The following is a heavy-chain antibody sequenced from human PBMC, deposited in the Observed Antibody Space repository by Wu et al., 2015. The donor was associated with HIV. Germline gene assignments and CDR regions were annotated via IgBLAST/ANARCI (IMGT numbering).Heavy chain of an antibody. J-gene: IGHJ3*02. Sequence: QVQLVQSGAEVKKPGASVKVSCKASGYTFTGYYMHWVRQAPGQGLEWMGWINPNSGGTNYAQKFQGRVTMTRDTSISTAYMELSRLRSDDTAVYYCARETARIAAARGAFDIWGQGTMVTVSS. D-gene: IGHD6-13*01. CDR1: GYTFTGYY. V-gene: IGHV1-2*02. CDR3: ARETARIAAARGAFDI. CDR2: INPNSGGT.